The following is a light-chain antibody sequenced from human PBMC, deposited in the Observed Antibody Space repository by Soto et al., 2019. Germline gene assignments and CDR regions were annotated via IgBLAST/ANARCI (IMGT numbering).Light chain of an antibody. Sequence: EFVLTQSPGTLSLSPVERATLSCRASRSVDSDYLAWYQQKPAQAPRLLIFGASSRATDIPDRFSGSGSGTDFTLTISRLEPEDFAVYYCQQYGSSPPWTFGQGTKVDI. CDR1: RSVDSDY. CDR2: GAS. CDR3: QQYGSSPPWT. J-gene: IGKJ1*01. V-gene: IGKV3-20*01.